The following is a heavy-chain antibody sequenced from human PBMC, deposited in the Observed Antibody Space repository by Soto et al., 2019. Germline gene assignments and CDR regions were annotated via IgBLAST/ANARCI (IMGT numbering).Heavy chain of an antibody. CDR2: ITAGGGGT. J-gene: IGHJ4*02. CDR3: TKRVVTEG. Sequence: PGGSLRLSCAASGFTFSSSAMSWVRQAPGKGLEWVSAITAGGGGTYYADSVKGRFTISRDNSRNTLYLLMNSLRAEDTAVYYCTKRVVTEGWGQGTLVTVAS. V-gene: IGHV3-23*01. CDR1: GFTFSSSA. D-gene: IGHD3-22*01.